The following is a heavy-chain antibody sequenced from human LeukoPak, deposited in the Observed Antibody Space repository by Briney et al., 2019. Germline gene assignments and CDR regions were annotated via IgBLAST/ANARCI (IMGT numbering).Heavy chain of an antibody. D-gene: IGHD3-9*01. CDR3: ARADGDILTGYYSY. CDR2: INPNSGGT. CDR1: GYTFTGYY. Sequence: ASVKVSCKAYGYTFTGYYMHWVRQAPGQGLEWMGWINPNSGGTNYAQKFQGWVTMTRDTSISTAYMELSRLRSDDTAVYYCARADGDILTGYYSYWGQGTLVTVSS. J-gene: IGHJ4*02. V-gene: IGHV1-2*04.